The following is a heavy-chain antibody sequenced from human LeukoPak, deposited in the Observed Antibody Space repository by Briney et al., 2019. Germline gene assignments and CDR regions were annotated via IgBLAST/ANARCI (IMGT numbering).Heavy chain of an antibody. CDR1: GFTFSTYL. Sequence: GGSLRLSCAASGFTFSTYLMHWVRQAPGKGLEYVSGVSANGDSTYYANSVKGRFTISRDNSKNTLYLQVGGLRAEDMAVYYCARDSGYSYGHPLDYWGQGALVTVSS. J-gene: IGHJ4*02. CDR2: VSANGDST. D-gene: IGHD5-18*01. CDR3: ARDSGYSYGHPLDY. V-gene: IGHV3-64*01.